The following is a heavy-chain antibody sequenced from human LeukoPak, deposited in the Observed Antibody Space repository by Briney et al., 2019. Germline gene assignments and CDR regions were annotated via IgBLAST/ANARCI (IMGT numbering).Heavy chain of an antibody. D-gene: IGHD1-26*01. Sequence: GGSLRLSCAASGFTVSSNYMSWVHQAPGKGLEWVSVIYGGGTTYYADSVKGRFTISRDDSKNTLYLHMNTLRAEDTAVYYCASDSGRFDYWGQGTLVTVSS. J-gene: IGHJ4*02. CDR1: GFTVSSNY. V-gene: IGHV3-66*01. CDR2: IYGGGTT. CDR3: ASDSGRFDY.